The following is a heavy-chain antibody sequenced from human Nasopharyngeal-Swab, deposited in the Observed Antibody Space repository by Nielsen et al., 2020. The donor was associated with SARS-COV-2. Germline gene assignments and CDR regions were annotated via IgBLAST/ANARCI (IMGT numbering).Heavy chain of an antibody. CDR1: GFAFSSFA. D-gene: IGHD2-2*01. CDR3: ARHRVPDIVVVPAAMDV. Sequence: GGSLRLSCAASGFAFSSFAMHWVRQAPGKGLDRVAVISYDGTNKYYADSVKGRFTISRDNFKKTLYLQMNSLRAEDTAVYYCARHRVPDIVVVPAAMDVWGQGTTVTVSS. V-gene: IGHV3-30-3*01. J-gene: IGHJ6*02. CDR2: ISYDGTNK.